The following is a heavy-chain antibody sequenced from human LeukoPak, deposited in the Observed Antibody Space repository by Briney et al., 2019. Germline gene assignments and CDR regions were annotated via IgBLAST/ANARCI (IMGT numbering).Heavy chain of an antibody. D-gene: IGHD4-17*01. V-gene: IGHV3-33*06. Sequence: GGSLRLSCAASGFTFSSYGMHWVRQAPGKGLEWVALIYYDGSNKYYADSVKGRFTISRDNSKNTLYLQMNSLRAEDTAVCYCANLLNGDGSDYWGQGTLVTVSS. CDR2: IYYDGSNK. J-gene: IGHJ4*02. CDR1: GFTFSSYG. CDR3: ANLLNGDGSDY.